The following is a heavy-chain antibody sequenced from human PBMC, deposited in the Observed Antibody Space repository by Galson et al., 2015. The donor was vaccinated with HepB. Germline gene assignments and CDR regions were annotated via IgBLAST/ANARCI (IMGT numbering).Heavy chain of an antibody. CDR2: IRATGGST. CDR3: AKAEHMVVVVSPLVH. CDR1: GFAFDSYA. Sequence: SLRLSCAASGFAFDSYAMSWVRQAPGKGLEWVSTIRATGGSTFYADSVKGRFTIARDNSNNTLFLQMNSLRVEDTAIYYCAKAEHMVVVVSPLVHGGQGSRLTVPS. V-gene: IGHV3-23*01. J-gene: IGHJ4*02. D-gene: IGHD2-15*01.